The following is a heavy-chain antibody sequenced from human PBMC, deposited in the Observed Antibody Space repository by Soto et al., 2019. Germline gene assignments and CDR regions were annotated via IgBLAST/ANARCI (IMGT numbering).Heavy chain of an antibody. Sequence: EVQLVESGGGLVQPGRSLRLSCAASGFSFDEYGMHWVRQAPGKGLAWVSGISWNSGTIGYADSVKGRFSISRDNAKKSLYLQMNSLRAEDRALYYCAKSKGGTANGMDVWGQGTTVIVSS. CDR2: ISWNSGTI. CDR3: AKSKGGTANGMDV. D-gene: IGHD2-21*02. J-gene: IGHJ6*02. V-gene: IGHV3-9*01. CDR1: GFSFDEYG.